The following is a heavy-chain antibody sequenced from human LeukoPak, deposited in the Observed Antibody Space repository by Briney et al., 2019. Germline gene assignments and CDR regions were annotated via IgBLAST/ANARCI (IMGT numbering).Heavy chain of an antibody. Sequence: GGSLRLSCAASGFTFSSSWMTWVRQAPGKGLEWVASIREDGSEKTSVDSVKGRFTISRDNAKNSLYLQMDSLRAEDTAVYYCARDSLVYGDYRYWGQGTLVTVSS. CDR3: ARDSLVYGDYRY. CDR1: GFTFSSSW. J-gene: IGHJ4*02. D-gene: IGHD4-17*01. V-gene: IGHV3-7*01. CDR2: IREDGSEK.